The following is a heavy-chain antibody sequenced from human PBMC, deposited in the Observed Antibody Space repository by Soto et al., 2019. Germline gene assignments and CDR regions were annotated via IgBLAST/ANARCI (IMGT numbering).Heavy chain of an antibody. V-gene: IGHV4-30-2*01. CDR2: IYHSGST. D-gene: IGHD3-10*01. J-gene: IGHJ4*02. CDR3: ARGSLGERRPFDY. Sequence: PPGKGLEWIGYIYHSGSTYYNPSLKSRVTISVDRSKNQFSLKLSSVTAADTAVYYCARGSLGERRPFDYWGQGTLVTVSS.